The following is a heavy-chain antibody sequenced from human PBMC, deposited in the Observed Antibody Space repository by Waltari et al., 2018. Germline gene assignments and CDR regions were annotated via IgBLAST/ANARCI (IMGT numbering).Heavy chain of an antibody. CDR2: IGTAGDT. Sequence: EVQLVESGGGLVQPGGSLRLSCAASGFTFSSYDMHWVRQATGKGLEWVSAIGTAGDTYYPGSVKGRFTISRENAKNSLYLQMNSLRAGDTAVYYCARESPLWGYDFWGQGTLVIVSS. CDR3: ARESPLWGYDF. V-gene: IGHV3-13*01. D-gene: IGHD3-3*01. J-gene: IGHJ4*02. CDR1: GFTFSSYD.